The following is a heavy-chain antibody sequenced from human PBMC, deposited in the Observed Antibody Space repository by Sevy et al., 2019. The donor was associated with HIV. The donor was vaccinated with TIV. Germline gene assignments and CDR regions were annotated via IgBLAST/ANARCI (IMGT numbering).Heavy chain of an antibody. CDR1: GFTFSYAW. D-gene: IGHD2-8*02. V-gene: IGHV3-15*01. Sequence: GGSLRLSCAASGFTFSYAWMSWVRQAPGKGLEWIGRIKAKADGGTIEYAAHVKGRFTISRDDSKNKLHLQMNSLKTEDTAVYYCNTDPIILLLVTNGLDVGGQGTTVTASS. CDR2: IKAKADGGTI. J-gene: IGHJ6*02. CDR3: NTDPIILLLVTNGLDV.